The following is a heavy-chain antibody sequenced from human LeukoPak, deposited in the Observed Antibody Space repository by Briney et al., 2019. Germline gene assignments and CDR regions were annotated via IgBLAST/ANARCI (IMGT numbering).Heavy chain of an antibody. CDR1: GFTFSSYG. CDR3: TKSGIAAAGSLVYFDY. J-gene: IGHJ4*02. V-gene: IGHV3-30*18. D-gene: IGHD6-13*01. Sequence: GGSLRLSCAASGFTFSSYGMHCVRQAPGKGLECVAVISYDGSNKYYADSVKGRFTISRDNSKNTLYLQMNSLRAEDTAVYYCTKSGIAAAGSLVYFDYWGQGTLVTASS. CDR2: ISYDGSNK.